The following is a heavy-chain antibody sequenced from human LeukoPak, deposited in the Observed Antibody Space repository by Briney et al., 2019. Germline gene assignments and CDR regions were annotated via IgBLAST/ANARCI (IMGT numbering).Heavy chain of an antibody. D-gene: IGHD5-12*01. CDR2: INPNSGGT. V-gene: IGHV1-2*02. CDR3: ARGAGVATRYYYYYMDV. Sequence: ASVKVSCKASGYTFTGYYMHWVRQAPGQGREWMGWINPNSGGTNYAQKFQGRVTMTRDTSISTAYMELSRLRSDDTAVYYCARGAGVATRYYYYYMDVWGKGTTVTVSS. CDR1: GYTFTGYY. J-gene: IGHJ6*03.